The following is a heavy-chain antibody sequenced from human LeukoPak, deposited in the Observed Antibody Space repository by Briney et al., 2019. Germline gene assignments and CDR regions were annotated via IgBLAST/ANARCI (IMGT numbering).Heavy chain of an antibody. V-gene: IGHV3-64*01. D-gene: IGHD4-17*01. J-gene: IGHJ4*02. CDR2: IRSNGGST. CDR3: ARVADYGDYEGTIDY. Sequence: GGSLRLSCAASGFTFSGYTMHWVRQAPGKGLESVSAIRSNGGSTYYANSVKGRFTISRDNSKNTLYLQMGSLRAEDMAVYYCARVADYGDYEGTIDYWGQGTLVTVSS. CDR1: GFTFSGYT.